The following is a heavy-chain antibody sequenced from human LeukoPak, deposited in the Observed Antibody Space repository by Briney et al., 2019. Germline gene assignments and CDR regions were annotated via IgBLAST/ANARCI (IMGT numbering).Heavy chain of an antibody. V-gene: IGHV4-39*07. CDR1: GGSISSSSYY. CDR2: IYYSGST. J-gene: IGHJ3*02. D-gene: IGHD4-17*01. Sequence: SETLSLTCTVSGGSISSSSYYWGWIRQPPGKGLEWIGSIYYSGSTYYNPSLKSRVTISVDTSKNQFSLKLSSVTAADTAVYFCASYDYGILNAFDIWGQGTMVTVSS. CDR3: ASYDYGILNAFDI.